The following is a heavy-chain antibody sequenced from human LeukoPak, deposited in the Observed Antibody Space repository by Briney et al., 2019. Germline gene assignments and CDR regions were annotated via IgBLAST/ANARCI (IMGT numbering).Heavy chain of an antibody. J-gene: IGHJ5*02. CDR2: IIPIFGTA. Sequence: SAKVSCKASGGTFSSYAISWVRQAPGQGLEWMGGIIPIFGTANYAQKFQGRVTITADESTSTAYMELSSLRSEDTAVYYCARFGDMKYCSGGSCYGTYNWFDPWGQGTLVTVSS. V-gene: IGHV1-69*13. CDR3: ARFGDMKYCSGGSCYGTYNWFDP. CDR1: GGTFSSYA. D-gene: IGHD2-15*01.